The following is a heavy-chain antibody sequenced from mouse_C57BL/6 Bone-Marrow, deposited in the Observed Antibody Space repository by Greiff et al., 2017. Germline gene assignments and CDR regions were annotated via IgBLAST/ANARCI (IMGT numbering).Heavy chain of an antibody. CDR3: TTPYGNYDWFAY. CDR2: IDPENGDT. V-gene: IGHV14-4*01. D-gene: IGHD2-1*01. J-gene: IGHJ3*01. CDR1: GFNIKDDY. Sequence: EVQLQQSGAELVRPGASVKLSCTASGFNIKDDYMHWVKQRPEQGLEWIGWIDPENGDTEYASKFQGKATITADTSSNTAYLQLSSLTSEDTAAYYYTTPYGNYDWFAYWGQGTLVTVSA.